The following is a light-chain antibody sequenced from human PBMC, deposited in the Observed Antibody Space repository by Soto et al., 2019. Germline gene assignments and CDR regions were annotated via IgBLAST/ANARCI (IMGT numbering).Light chain of an antibody. V-gene: IGKV1-5*03. Sequence: DIQMTQSPSTLSASVGDRVTIACRASQSISRYLAWYQQQPGKAPKLLIYKASSLESGVPSRFSSSGSGTEFTLTISSLQPDDFATYYCQHYSGYPLTFGGGTQVEIK. J-gene: IGKJ4*01. CDR2: KAS. CDR3: QHYSGYPLT. CDR1: QSISRY.